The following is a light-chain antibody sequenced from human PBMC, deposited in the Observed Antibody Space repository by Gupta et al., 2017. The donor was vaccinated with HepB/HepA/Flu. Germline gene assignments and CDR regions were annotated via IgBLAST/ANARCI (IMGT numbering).Light chain of an antibody. V-gene: IGKV1-33*01. CDR1: QDIRKY. Sequence: DIQMTQSPSSLSASVGDRVTITCQASQDIRKYLNWYQQKPGKAPKLLVYDASRLETGVPSRFSGSGSGTDFTFTISSLQPEDIATYYCQHVDNLPTFGGGTKVDIK. J-gene: IGKJ4*01. CDR2: DAS. CDR3: QHVDNLPT.